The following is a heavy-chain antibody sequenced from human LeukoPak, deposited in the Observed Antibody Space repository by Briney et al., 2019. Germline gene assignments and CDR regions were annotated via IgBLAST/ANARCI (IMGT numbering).Heavy chain of an antibody. CDR2: TYYTGSN. V-gene: IGHV4-59*01. J-gene: IGHJ6*02. CDR3: ARGGMTYYDILTGYSYGMDV. Sequence: ASETLSLTCTVSGGSISSYYWSWIRQPPGKGGGWVGYTYYTGSNNYNPSLKSRVTISVDTSNNQLSLRLSSVTAADTAVYYCARGGMTYYDILTGYSYGMDVWGQGTTVTVSS. D-gene: IGHD3-9*01. CDR1: GGSISSYY.